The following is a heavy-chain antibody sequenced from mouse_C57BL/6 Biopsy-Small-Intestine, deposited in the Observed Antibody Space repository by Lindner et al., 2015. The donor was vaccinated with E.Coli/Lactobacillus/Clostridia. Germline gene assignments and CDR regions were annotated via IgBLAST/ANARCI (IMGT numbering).Heavy chain of an antibody. CDR2: IYPGDGDT. Sequence: VQLQESGAELVKPGASVKTSCKGSGYAFSNYWMNWVKQRPGKGLEWIGQIYPGDGDTNYNGKFKGKATLTADKSSSTAYMQLSSLTSEDSAVYFCAREGVTEGYAMDYWGQGTSVTVSS. D-gene: IGHD2-2*01. J-gene: IGHJ4*01. CDR3: AREGVTEGYAMDY. CDR1: GYAFSNYW. V-gene: IGHV1-80*01.